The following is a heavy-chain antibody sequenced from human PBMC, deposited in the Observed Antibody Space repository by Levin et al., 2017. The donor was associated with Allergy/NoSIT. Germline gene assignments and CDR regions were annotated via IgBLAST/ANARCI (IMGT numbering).Heavy chain of an antibody. CDR3: TTVASPNSVDYDNYFNY. CDR1: GFTFTSAW. CDR2: IKSKAGGGTT. D-gene: IGHD4-17*01. J-gene: IGHJ4*02. Sequence: KAGGSLRLSCAPSGFTFTSAWMSWVRQAPGKGLEWVGRIKSKAGGGTTDYAAPVKGRFTISRDDSQNMLYLQMNSLKIEDTAVYYCTTVASPNSVDYDNYFNYWGQGTLVTVSS. V-gene: IGHV3-15*01.